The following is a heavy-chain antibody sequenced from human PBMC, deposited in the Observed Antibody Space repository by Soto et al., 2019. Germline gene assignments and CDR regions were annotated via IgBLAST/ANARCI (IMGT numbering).Heavy chain of an antibody. V-gene: IGHV3-21*01. CDR1: GLTFSSHS. CDR3: ASIPGGPPLRYFDY. Sequence: PGGSLRLSCAASGLTFSSHSMNWVRQAPGKGLEWVSSISSSGSYIYYADSLEGRFAISRDNAKNSLYLQMSNLRSEDTAVYYCASIPGGPPLRYFDYWGQGTLVTVSS. CDR2: ISSSGSYI. J-gene: IGHJ4*02. D-gene: IGHD3-10*01.